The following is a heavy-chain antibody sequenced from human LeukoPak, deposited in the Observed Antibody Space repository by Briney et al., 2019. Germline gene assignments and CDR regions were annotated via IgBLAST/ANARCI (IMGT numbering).Heavy chain of an antibody. CDR3: ARHLRSQPFHY. V-gene: IGHV5-51*01. Sequence: GESLRISCKASGYSFTNYWIGWVRQMPGKGLEWMGIIYPGDFDTRYSPSFQGQVTISADKSLTTAYLMWSSLKASDSAIYYGARHLRSQPFHYWGQGTLVTVSS. D-gene: IGHD3-10*01. CDR1: GYSFTNYW. J-gene: IGHJ4*02. CDR2: IYPGDFDT.